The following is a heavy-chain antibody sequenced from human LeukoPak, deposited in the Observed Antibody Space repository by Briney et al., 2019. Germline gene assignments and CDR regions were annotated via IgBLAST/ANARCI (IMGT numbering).Heavy chain of an antibody. CDR1: GGSISSGSYY. CDR2: IYTSGST. V-gene: IGHV4-61*02. Sequence: SETLSLTCTVSGGSISSGSYYWSWIRQPAGKGLEWIGRIYTSGSTNYNPSLKSRVTISVDTSKNQFSLKLSSVTAADTAVYYCARGSGSYGFYYYYYMDVWGKGTTVTVSS. J-gene: IGHJ6*03. D-gene: IGHD1-26*01. CDR3: ARGSGSYGFYYYYYMDV.